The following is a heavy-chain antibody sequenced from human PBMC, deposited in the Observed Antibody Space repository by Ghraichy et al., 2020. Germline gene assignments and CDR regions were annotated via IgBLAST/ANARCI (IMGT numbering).Heavy chain of an antibody. CDR3: ARDRHYYYGMDV. J-gene: IGHJ6*01. CDR1: EFTFSGYE. V-gene: IGHV3-48*03. CDR2: ISTSGNTI. Sequence: GESLNISCEASEFTFSGYEMNWVRLAPGRGLEWLSYISTSGNTIYYADSVKGRFTIYRDNAKNSVYLQMNRLIAEDTAIYYCARDRHYYYGMDVWGQGATVTVSS. D-gene: IGHD3-16*01.